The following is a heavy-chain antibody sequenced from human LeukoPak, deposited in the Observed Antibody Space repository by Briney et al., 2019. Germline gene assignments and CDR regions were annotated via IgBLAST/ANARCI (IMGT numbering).Heavy chain of an antibody. CDR3: ARGPYYYDSSGNQIDY. Sequence: AXXKVSCKASGYTFTSYDINWVRQAPGQGLEWMGWMNPNSGNTDYAQKFQGRVTMTRNTSISTAYMELSSLRSEDTAVYYCARGPYYYDSSGNQIDYWGQGTLVTVSS. D-gene: IGHD3-22*01. CDR1: GYTFTSYD. J-gene: IGHJ4*02. CDR2: MNPNSGNT. V-gene: IGHV1-8*02.